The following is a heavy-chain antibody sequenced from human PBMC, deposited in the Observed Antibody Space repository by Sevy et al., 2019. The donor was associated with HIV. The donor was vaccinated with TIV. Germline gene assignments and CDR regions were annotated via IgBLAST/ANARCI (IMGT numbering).Heavy chain of an antibody. V-gene: IGHV5-51*01. CDR1: GYSFTSYW. D-gene: IGHD3-3*01. J-gene: IGHJ3*02. CDR3: ARRISTPGEGFFAFDI. Sequence: GESLKISCKGSGYSFTSYWIGWVRQMPGKGLEWMGIIYPGDSDTRYSPSFQGQVTISADKSISTAYLQWSSLKASDTAMYYYARRISTPGEGFFAFDIWGQGTMVTVSS. CDR2: IYPGDSDT.